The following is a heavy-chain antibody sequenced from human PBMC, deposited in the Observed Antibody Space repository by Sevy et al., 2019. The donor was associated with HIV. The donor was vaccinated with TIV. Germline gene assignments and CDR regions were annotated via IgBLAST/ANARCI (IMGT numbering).Heavy chain of an antibody. J-gene: IGHJ6*02. D-gene: IGHD5-12*01. Sequence: SETLSLTCTVSGGSISCYYWSWIRQPPGKGLEWIGYIYYRGSTNYNPSLKSRVTISVDTSNNQFSLKLSPVTAADTAVYYCARDRYSGYDVDYYYGMDVWGQGTTVTVSS. CDR2: IYYRGST. V-gene: IGHV4-59*13. CDR1: GGSISCYY. CDR3: ARDRYSGYDVDYYYGMDV.